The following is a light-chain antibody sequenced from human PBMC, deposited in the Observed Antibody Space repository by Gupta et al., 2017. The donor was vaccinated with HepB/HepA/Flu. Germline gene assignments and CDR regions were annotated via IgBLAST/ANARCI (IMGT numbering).Light chain of an antibody. V-gene: IGLV3-19*01. CDR2: GKN. CDR1: SLRSYY. J-gene: IGLJ2*01. CDR3: DSRDSSGRHVI. Sequence: SSELSQSSAVSVALGQTVRISCQGDSLRSYYASWYQQRPGQAPILVIYGKNNRPSGIPDRFSGSSSGNTASLTITGAQAEDEADYYCDSRDSSGRHVIFGGGTKLTVL.